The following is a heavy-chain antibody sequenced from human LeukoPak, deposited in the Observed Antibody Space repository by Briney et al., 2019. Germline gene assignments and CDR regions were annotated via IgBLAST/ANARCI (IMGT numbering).Heavy chain of an antibody. CDR3: ARGVPNYDFWSGYYTRYFDY. D-gene: IGHD3-3*01. CDR1: GDSISSTNYY. CDR2: IFYSGST. Sequence: SETLSLTCTVSGDSISSTNYYWGWVRQPPGKGLEWIGNIFYSGSTYYSPSLKSRVTISLDTSRNQFSLKLSSVTAADTAVYYCARGVPNYDFWSGYYTRYFDYWGQGTLVTVSS. J-gene: IGHJ4*02. V-gene: IGHV4-39*07.